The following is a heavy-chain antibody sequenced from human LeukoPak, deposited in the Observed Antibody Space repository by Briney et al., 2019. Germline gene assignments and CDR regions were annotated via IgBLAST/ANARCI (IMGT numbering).Heavy chain of an antibody. CDR3: ARSNNDGDYLGVGFDY. J-gene: IGHJ4*02. Sequence: ASVKVSCKASGHTFTTYYVHLVRQAPGQGLEWMGWINTNTGNPTYAQGLTGRFVFSLDTSVSTAYLQISSLQAEDTAVYYCARSNNDGDYLGVGFDYWGQGTLVTVSS. V-gene: IGHV7-4-1*02. CDR1: GHTFTTYY. CDR2: INTNTGNP. D-gene: IGHD4-17*01.